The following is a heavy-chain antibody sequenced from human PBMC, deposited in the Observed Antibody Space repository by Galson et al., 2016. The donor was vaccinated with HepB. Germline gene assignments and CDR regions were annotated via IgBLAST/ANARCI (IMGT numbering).Heavy chain of an antibody. CDR1: GGSISSGGYY. Sequence: LSLTCTVSGGSISSGGYYWSWIRQHPGKGLEWIGYIYHSGSTYYNPSLKSRVSISVDTSKNQFSLRLSSVTAADTAVYYCARDRSSGSGNFGYWGQGTLGTVSS. J-gene: IGHJ4*02. D-gene: IGHD3-10*01. V-gene: IGHV4-31*03. CDR2: IYHSGST. CDR3: ARDRSSGSGNFGY.